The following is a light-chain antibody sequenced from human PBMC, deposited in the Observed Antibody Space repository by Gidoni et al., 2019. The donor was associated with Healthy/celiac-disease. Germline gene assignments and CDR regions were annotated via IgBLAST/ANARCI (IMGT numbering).Light chain of an antibody. J-gene: IGLJ2*01. V-gene: IGLV2-14*01. CDR3: SSYTSSSTLVV. Sequence: QSALTQPASVSGSPGQSITISCTGTSSDVGGYNYVSWYQQHPGKAPKLMIYEFSNRPSGVSNRFSGSKSGNTAPLTISGLQAEDEADYYCSSYTSSSTLVVFGGGTNLTVL. CDR2: EFS. CDR1: SSDVGGYNY.